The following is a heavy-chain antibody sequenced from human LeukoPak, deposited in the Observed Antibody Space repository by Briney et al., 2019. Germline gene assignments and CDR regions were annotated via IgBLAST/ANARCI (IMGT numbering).Heavy chain of an antibody. CDR1: GFTFSSYA. V-gene: IGHV3-30*04. CDR3: ASPMYSSTWTPFDY. CDR2: ISYDGSNK. Sequence: GRSLRLSCAASGFTFSSYAMHWVRQAPGKGLEWVAVISYDGSNKYYADSVKGRFTISRDNSKNTLYLQMNSPRAEDTAVYYCASPMYSSTWTPFDYWGQGTLVTVSS. D-gene: IGHD6-13*01. J-gene: IGHJ4*02.